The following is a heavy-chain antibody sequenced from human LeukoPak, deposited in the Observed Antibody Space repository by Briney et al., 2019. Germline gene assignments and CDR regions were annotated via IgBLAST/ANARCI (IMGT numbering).Heavy chain of an antibody. J-gene: IGHJ4*02. CDR2: ISQSGST. V-gene: IGHV4-59*01. CDR3: ARNLDAN. CDR1: GGSISGSY. D-gene: IGHD1-1*01. Sequence: PSETLSLTCIISGGSISGSYWSWIRQPPGKGLEWIGYISQSGSTNYNPPLKSRVTISRDTSKNQIALTLSSVTAADTAVYYCARNLDANWGQGTLVTVSS.